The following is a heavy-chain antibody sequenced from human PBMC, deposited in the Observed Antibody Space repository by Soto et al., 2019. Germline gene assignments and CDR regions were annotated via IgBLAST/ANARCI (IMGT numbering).Heavy chain of an antibody. V-gene: IGHV1-69*01. J-gene: IGHJ4*02. CDR3: ARGDCSGGSCQYYFDY. D-gene: IGHD2-15*01. Sequence: QVQLVQSGAEVKKPGSSVKVSCKASGGTFSSYAISWVRHAPGQGLEWMGGIIPIFGTANYAQKFQGRVTITADESTSTAYMELSSLRSEDTAVYYCARGDCSGGSCQYYFDYWGQGTLVTVSS. CDR2: IIPIFGTA. CDR1: GGTFSSYA.